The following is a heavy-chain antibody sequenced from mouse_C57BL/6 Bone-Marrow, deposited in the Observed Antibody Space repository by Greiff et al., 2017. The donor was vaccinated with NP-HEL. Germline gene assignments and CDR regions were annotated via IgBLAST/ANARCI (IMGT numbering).Heavy chain of an antibody. CDR2: INSDGGST. V-gene: IGHV5-2*01. CDR1: EYEFPSHD. D-gene: IGHD2-2*01. Sequence: EVQGVESGGGLVQPGESLKLSCESNEYEFPSHDMSWVRKTPEKRLELVAAINSDGGSTYYPDTMERRFIISRDNTKKTLYLQMSSLRSEDTALYYCARGGGYDEGFWYFDVWGTGTTVTVSS. CDR3: ARGGGYDEGFWYFDV. J-gene: IGHJ1*03.